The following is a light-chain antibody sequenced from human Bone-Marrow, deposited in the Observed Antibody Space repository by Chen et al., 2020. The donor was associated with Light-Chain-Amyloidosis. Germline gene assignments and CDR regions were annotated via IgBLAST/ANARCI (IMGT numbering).Light chain of an antibody. J-gene: IGLJ2*01. Sequence: SYELTQPPSVSVSPGQTAWITCSGDDLPTKYAYWYQQKPGQAPVLVIHRDTERPSGISEGFSGSSSGTTATLTISGVQAEDEADYHCQSADSSGTYEVIFGGGTKLTVL. CDR2: RDT. CDR3: QSADSSGTYEVI. CDR1: DLPTKY. V-gene: IGLV3-25*03.